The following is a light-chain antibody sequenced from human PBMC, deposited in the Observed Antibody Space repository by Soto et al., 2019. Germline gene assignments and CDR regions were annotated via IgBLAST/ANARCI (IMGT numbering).Light chain of an antibody. J-gene: IGKJ4*01. CDR1: QSISSW. CDR3: QQYNSYPLT. V-gene: IGKV1-5*03. CDR2: KAS. Sequence: DIRMTQSPSTLSASVGDRVTITCRASQSISSWLAWYQQKPGKAPHLLIYKASSLESGVPSRCSGSGSGTEFTLTISSLQPDDFATYYCQQYNSYPLTFGGGTKVEIK.